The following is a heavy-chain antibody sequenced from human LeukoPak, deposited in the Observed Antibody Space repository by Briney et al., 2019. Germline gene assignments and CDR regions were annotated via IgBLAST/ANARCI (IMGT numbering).Heavy chain of an antibody. Sequence: GGSLRLSCAASGFTFSSYGMHWVRQAPGKGLEWVAVIWYDGSNKYYADSVKGRFTISRDNSKNTLYLQMNSLRAEDTAVYYCVPEYYDSSGYSQLGYWGQGTLVTVSS. D-gene: IGHD3-22*01. CDR1: GFTFSSYG. CDR3: VPEYYDSSGYSQLGY. V-gene: IGHV3-33*01. CDR2: IWYDGSNK. J-gene: IGHJ4*02.